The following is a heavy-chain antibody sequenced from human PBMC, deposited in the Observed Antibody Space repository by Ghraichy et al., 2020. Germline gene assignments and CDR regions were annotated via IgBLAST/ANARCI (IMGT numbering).Heavy chain of an antibody. CDR1: GYTFTSYG. D-gene: IGHD6-13*01. Sequence: ASVKVSCKASGYTFTSYGISWVRQAPGQGLEWMGWISAYNGNTNYAQKLQGRVTMTTDTSTSTAYMELRSLRSDDTAVYYCARGARADSSSWYDNYWGQGTLVTVSS. CDR2: ISAYNGNT. J-gene: IGHJ4*02. CDR3: ARGARADSSSWYDNY. V-gene: IGHV1-18*01.